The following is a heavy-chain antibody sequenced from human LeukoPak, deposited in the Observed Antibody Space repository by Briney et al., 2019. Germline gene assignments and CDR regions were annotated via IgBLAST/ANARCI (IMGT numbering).Heavy chain of an antibody. D-gene: IGHD3-10*01. CDR1: GGSISSYY. CDR3: ARLLYGSGSYSNIFDS. V-gene: IGHV4-59*12. J-gene: IGHJ4*02. CDR2: IYYSGST. Sequence: SETLSLTCTVSGGSISSYYWSWIRQPPGKGLEWIGYIYYSGSTNYNPSLKSRVTISVDTSKNQFSLKLSSVTAADTAVYYCARLLYGSGSYSNIFDSWGQGTLVTVSS.